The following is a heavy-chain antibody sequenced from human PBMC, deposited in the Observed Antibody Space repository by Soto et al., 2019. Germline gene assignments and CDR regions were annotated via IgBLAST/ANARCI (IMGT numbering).Heavy chain of an antibody. CDR1: GFTFSYYA. V-gene: IGHV3-30*18. D-gene: IGHD4-17*01. J-gene: IGHJ1*01. CDR2: IGYDGSDK. CDR3: AKDSPTRAVTASFIG. Sequence: QVHLVESGGGVVQPGRSLRLSCAASGFTFSYYAMHWVRQAPGKGLEWVAVIGYDGSDKYYADSVKGRFTISGDNSKKTLYRPMNSPRADGTAVYYYAKDSPTRAVTASFIGWGQGTLVAVSS.